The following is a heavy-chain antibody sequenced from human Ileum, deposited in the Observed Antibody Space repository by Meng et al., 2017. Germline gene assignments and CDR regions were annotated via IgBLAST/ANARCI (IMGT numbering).Heavy chain of an antibody. D-gene: IGHD3-22*01. Sequence: SETLSLTCTVSGGSISSYYWSWIRQPAGKGLEWIGRIYTSGSTNYNPSLKSRVTMSVDTSKNQFSLKLSSVTAADTAVYYCARGTYYYDSSGYYRSWYYFAYWGHGKLVNVSS. CDR1: GGSISSYY. CDR3: ARGTYYYDSSGYYRSWYYFAY. J-gene: IGHJ4*01. V-gene: IGHV4-4*07. CDR2: IYTSGST.